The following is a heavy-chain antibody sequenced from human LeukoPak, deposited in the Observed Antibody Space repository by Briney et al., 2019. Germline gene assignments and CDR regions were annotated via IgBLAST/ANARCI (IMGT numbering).Heavy chain of an antibody. V-gene: IGHV3-74*01. CDR2: IKSDGSSI. J-gene: IGHJ4*02. D-gene: IGHD2-8*02. CDR3: ARDSGVYTGGHCYLES. Sequence: GGSLRLSCAASGFTFSSYWMHWVRQAPGKWLVWVSRIKSDGSSISHAASVKGRFTISRDNAKNTLYLQMNSLRAEDTAVYYCARDSGVYTGGHCYLESWGQGALVTVSS. CDR1: GFTFSSYW.